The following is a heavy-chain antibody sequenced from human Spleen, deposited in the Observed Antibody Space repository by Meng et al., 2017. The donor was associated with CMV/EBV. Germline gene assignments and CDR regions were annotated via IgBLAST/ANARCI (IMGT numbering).Heavy chain of an antibody. CDR3: ASGRGVFDYIWGSYLWEGAFDY. CDR2: IKQDGSEK. J-gene: IGHJ4*02. D-gene: IGHD3-16*02. Sequence: GESLKISCAASGFTFDSYWMGWVRQAPGKGLGWVANIKQDGSEKYYVDSVKGRFTISRDNAKNSLYLQMNSLRAEDTAVYYCASGRGVFDYIWGSYLWEGAFDYWGQGTLVTVSS. V-gene: IGHV3-7*01. CDR1: GFTFDSYW.